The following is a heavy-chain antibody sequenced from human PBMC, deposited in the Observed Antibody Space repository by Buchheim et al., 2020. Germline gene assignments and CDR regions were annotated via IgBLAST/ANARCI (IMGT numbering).Heavy chain of an antibody. CDR1: GGSISSGDYY. J-gene: IGHJ6*02. D-gene: IGHD2-15*01. CDR3: ARSQIVVVVAATYLYGMDV. V-gene: IGHV4-30-4*01. CDR2: IYYSGST. Sequence: QVQLQESGPGLVKPSQTLSLTCTVSGGSISSGDYYWSWIRQPPGKGLEWIGYIYYSGSTYYNPSLKSRVTISVDTSKNQFSLKLSSVTAADTAAYYCARSQIVVVVAATYLYGMDVWGQGTT.